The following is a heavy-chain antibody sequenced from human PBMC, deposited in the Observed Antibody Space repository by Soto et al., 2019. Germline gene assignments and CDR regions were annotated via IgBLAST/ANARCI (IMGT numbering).Heavy chain of an antibody. CDR2: ISSSRSAI. V-gene: IGHV3-48*01. CDR3: AKDETSPRPFDS. D-gene: IGHD6-6*01. Sequence: GGSLRLSCAASGFTFSSYNMNWVRQAPGKGLEWVSYISSSRSAIYYADSVKGRFTISRDNAKNSLFLQMNSLRAEDTAVYYCAKDETSPRPFDSWGQGTLVTVSS. J-gene: IGHJ4*02. CDR1: GFTFSSYN.